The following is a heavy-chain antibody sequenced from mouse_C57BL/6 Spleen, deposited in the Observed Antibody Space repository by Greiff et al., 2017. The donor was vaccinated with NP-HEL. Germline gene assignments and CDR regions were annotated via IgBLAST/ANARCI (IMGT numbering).Heavy chain of an antibody. CDR1: GYTFTDYY. CDR2: IYPGSGNT. D-gene: IGHD1-1*01. Sequence: QVQLQQSGPELVKPGASVKISCKASGYTFTDYYINWVKQRPGQGLEWIGWIYPGSGNTKYNEKFKGKATLTVDTSSSTAYMQLSSLTSEDSAVYVCARREGYGRRPRYWYFDVWGTGTTVTVSS. CDR3: ARREGYGRRPRYWYFDV. J-gene: IGHJ1*03. V-gene: IGHV1-84*01.